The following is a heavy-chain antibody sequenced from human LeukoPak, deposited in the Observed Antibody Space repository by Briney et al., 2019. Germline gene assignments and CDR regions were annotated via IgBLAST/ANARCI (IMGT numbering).Heavy chain of an antibody. V-gene: IGHV3-30*03. CDR3: AGGGNSRHHFVY. Sequence: QTGGSLRLSCAASGFTFSNSDIHWVRQAPGKGLEWVAIISYDGSDKYYADSVKGRFTISRDNSKNTLYMQMNSLRVEDTAVYYCAGGGNSRHHFVYWGQGTLVTVSS. D-gene: IGHD3-16*01. CDR1: GFTFSNSD. J-gene: IGHJ4*02. CDR2: ISYDGSDK.